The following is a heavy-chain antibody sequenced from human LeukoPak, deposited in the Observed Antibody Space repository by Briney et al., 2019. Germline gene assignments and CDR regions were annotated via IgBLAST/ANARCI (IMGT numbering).Heavy chain of an antibody. CDR3: AAESGSYAYYYYMDV. V-gene: IGHV1-69*05. Sequence: SVKFSCKASGGTFSSYAISWVRQAPGQGLEWMGGIIPLYGTANYAQKFQGRVTITTDESTSTAYMELSSLRSEDTAVYYCAAESGSYAYYYYMDVWGKGTTVTVSS. J-gene: IGHJ6*03. D-gene: IGHD1-26*01. CDR2: IIPLYGTA. CDR1: GGTFSSYA.